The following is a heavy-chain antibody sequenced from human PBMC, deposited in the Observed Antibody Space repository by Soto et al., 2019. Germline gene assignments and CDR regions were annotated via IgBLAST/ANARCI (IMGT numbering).Heavy chain of an antibody. V-gene: IGHV3-53*01. CDR3: SKNNVAPAFVGFEY. D-gene: IGHD2-2*01. CDR2: LYSGGKS. Sequence: LRLSCAASGFNFDNSYMSWVRQAPGKGLEWAAILYSGGKSYYAESVRGRFTISRDISKNTLDLQMNRLTADDTAVYYCSKNNVAPAFVGFEYWGQGTLVTVSS. J-gene: IGHJ4*02. CDR1: GFNFDNSY.